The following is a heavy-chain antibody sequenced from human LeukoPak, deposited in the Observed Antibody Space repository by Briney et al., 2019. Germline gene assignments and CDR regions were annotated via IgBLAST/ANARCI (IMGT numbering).Heavy chain of an antibody. D-gene: IGHD6-13*01. Sequence: SVKVSCKASGGTFSSYAISWVRQAPGQGLEWMGGIIPIFGTANYAQKFQGRVTITADESTSTAYMELSSLRSEDTAVYYCASSIAAAGTYQLLIDYWGQGTLVTVSS. CDR3: ASSIAAAGTYQLLIDY. CDR1: GGTFSSYA. CDR2: IIPIFGTA. V-gene: IGHV1-69*13. J-gene: IGHJ4*02.